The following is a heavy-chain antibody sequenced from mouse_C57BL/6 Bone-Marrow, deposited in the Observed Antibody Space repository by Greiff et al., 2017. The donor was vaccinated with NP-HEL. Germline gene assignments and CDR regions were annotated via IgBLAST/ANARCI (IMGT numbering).Heavy chain of an antibody. J-gene: IGHJ4*01. Sequence: EVQLVESGGGLVQPGGSLKLSCAASGFTFSDYYMYWVRQTPEKRLEWVAYISNGGGSTYYPDTVKGRFTISRDNAKNTLYRQMSRLKSEDTAMYYCARRMDYWGQGTSVTVSS. V-gene: IGHV5-12*01. CDR2: ISNGGGST. CDR1: GFTFSDYY. CDR3: ARRMDY.